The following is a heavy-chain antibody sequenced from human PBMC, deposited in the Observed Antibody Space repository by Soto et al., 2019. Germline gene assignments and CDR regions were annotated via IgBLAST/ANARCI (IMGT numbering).Heavy chain of an antibody. D-gene: IGHD2-21*01. J-gene: IGHJ6*02. CDR2: IYYSGST. CDR1: GGSISSRRYY. CDR3: ARPSSLFPPHGMDV. V-gene: IGHV4-39*01. Sequence: SLTCTVSGGSISSRRYYWGWIRQPPGKGLEWIGSIYYSGSTYYNPSLKSRVTISVDTSKNQFSLKLSSVTAADTAVYYCARPSSLFPPHGMDVWGQGTTVTFSS.